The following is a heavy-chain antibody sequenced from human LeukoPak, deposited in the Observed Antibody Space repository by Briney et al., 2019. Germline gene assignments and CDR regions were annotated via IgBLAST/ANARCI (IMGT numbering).Heavy chain of an antibody. D-gene: IGHD3-16*02. CDR2: IYVTGST. CDR1: GGSIGTYY. J-gene: IGHJ6*03. V-gene: IGHV4-59*08. Sequence: SETLSLTCTVSGGSIGTYYWSCIRQSPRKGLEWIGYIYVTGSTRYNPYLQSRVTISVDTSRNQFFLKMSSVTAADTAVYYCARHIGGGIEDMDVWGKGTKVTVSS. CDR3: ARHIGGGIEDMDV.